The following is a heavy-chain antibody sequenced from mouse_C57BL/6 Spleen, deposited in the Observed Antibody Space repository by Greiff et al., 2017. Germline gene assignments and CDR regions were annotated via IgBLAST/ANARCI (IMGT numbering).Heavy chain of an antibody. CDR2: IDPSDSYT. V-gene: IGHV1-50*01. CDR3: ARGDYSKSWFAY. Sequence: QVQLQQPGAELVKPGASVKLSCKASGYTFTSYWMQWVKQRPGQGLEWIGEIDPSDSYTNYHQKFKGKATLTVDTSSSTAYMQLSSLTSEDSAVYYCARGDYSKSWFAYWGQGTLVTVSA. J-gene: IGHJ3*01. D-gene: IGHD2-5*01. CDR1: GYTFTSYW.